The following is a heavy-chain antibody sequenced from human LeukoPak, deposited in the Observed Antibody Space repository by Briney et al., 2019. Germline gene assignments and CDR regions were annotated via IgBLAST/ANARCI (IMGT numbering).Heavy chain of an antibody. CDR3: ASSPWTAAGLDY. Sequence: PSETLSLTCAAYGGSFSGYYWSWIRQPPGKGLEWIGEINHSGSTNYNPSLKSRVTISVDTSKNQFSLKLSSVTAADTAVYYCASSPWTAAGLDYWGQGTLVTVSS. CDR1: GGSFSGYY. D-gene: IGHD6-13*01. CDR2: INHSGST. V-gene: IGHV4-34*01. J-gene: IGHJ4*02.